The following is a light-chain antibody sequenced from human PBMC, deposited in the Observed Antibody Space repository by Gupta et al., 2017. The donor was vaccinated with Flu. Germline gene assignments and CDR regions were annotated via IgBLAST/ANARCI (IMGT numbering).Light chain of an antibody. J-gene: IGLJ3*02. V-gene: IGLV2-18*02. Sequence: SALTQPPSVSGSPGQSVTLSCTGSSSDIGSYNRVSWYQQPPGTAPKLIIYEFSNRPSGVPDRFSGSKSGNTASLTISGLQAEDEADYYCSSYTSSSPPVVFGGGTKLTVL. CDR3: SSYTSSSPPVV. CDR2: EFS. CDR1: SSDIGSYNR.